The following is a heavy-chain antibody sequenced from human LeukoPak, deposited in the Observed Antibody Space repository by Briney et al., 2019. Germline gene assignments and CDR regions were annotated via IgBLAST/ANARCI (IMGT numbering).Heavy chain of an antibody. V-gene: IGHV4-59*12. CDR1: GGSISSYY. CDR2: IYYSGST. J-gene: IGHJ3*02. Sequence: SETLSLTCTVSGGSISSYYWSWIRQPPGKGLEWIGYIYYSGSTNYNPSLKSRVTISVDTSKNQFSLKLSSVTAADTAVYYCARERFYAFDIWGQGTMVTVSS. CDR3: ARERFYAFDI.